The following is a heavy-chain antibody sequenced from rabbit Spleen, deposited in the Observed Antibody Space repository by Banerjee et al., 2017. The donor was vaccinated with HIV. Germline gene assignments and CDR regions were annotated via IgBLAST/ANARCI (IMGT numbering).Heavy chain of an antibody. Sequence: QSLEESGGGLVKPEGSLTLTCTASGFSFSSSYWMCWVRQAPGKGLEWIACIGAGSSGGTYYASWPKGRFTISKSSSTTVTLQMTSLTAADTATYFCARDAGSGDYIDVYFNLWGPGTLVTVS. J-gene: IGHJ4*01. CDR1: GFSFSSSYW. CDR3: ARDAGSGDYIDVYFNL. V-gene: IGHV1S40*01. D-gene: IGHD8-1*01. CDR2: IGAGSSGGT.